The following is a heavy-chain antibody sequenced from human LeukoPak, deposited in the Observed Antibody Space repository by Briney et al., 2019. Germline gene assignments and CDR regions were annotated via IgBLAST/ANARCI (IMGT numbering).Heavy chain of an antibody. D-gene: IGHD3-3*01. CDR3: ARGVVITGLDY. Sequence: SETLSLTCTVSGGFISSYYWIWIRQTPGKGLEWIGSIYSSGNTNYNPSLKSRVTISVDTSKNQFSLMLTSVTAADTAVYYCARGVVITGLDYWGRGTLVTVSS. V-gene: IGHV4-59*01. CDR1: GGFISSYY. CDR2: IYSSGNT. J-gene: IGHJ4*02.